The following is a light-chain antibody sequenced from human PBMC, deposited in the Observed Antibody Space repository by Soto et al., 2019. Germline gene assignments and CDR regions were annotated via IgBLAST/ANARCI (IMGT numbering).Light chain of an antibody. CDR1: QSLEHSKGNTY. CDR3: MQSAQLPPT. Sequence: DIVMTQTPLSSPVILGQPASISCRSSQSLEHSKGNTYLSWLQHKPGQSPQLLIYEVSTRVSGVPDRFSGSGSGTDFTLEISRVETDDVGIYYCMQSAQLPPTFGQGTRLEIK. CDR2: EVS. V-gene: IGKV2-24*01. J-gene: IGKJ5*01.